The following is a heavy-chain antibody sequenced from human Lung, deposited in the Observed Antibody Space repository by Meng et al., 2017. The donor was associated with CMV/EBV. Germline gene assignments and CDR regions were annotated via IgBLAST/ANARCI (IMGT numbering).Heavy chain of an antibody. D-gene: IGHD2-2*01. J-gene: IGHJ6*02. CDR1: GGTFSSYA. CDR2: SIPIFGTA. CDR3: ARLDILVAPAVSFVGCYYYYGMDV. Sequence: SVKVSXKASGGTFSSYAISWVRQAPGQGLEWMGGSIPIFGTANYAQKFQGRVTITTDESTSTAYMELSSLRSEDTAVYYCARLDILVAPAVSFVGCYYYYGMDVWGQGTTVTVSS. V-gene: IGHV1-69*05.